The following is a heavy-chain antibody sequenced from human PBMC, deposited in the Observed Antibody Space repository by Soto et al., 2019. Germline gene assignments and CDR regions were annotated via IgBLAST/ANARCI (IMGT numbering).Heavy chain of an antibody. V-gene: IGHV4-59*08. CDR3: ARLPQAPELSVFDY. D-gene: IGHD1-26*01. J-gene: IGHJ4*02. CDR1: GGSISSYY. CDR2: IYYSGST. Sequence: PLETLSLTCTVSGGSISSYYWSWIRQPPGKGLEWIGYIYYSGSTNYNPSLKSRVTISVDTSKNQFSLKLSPATAADTAVYYCARLPQAPELSVFDYWGQGTLVTVSS.